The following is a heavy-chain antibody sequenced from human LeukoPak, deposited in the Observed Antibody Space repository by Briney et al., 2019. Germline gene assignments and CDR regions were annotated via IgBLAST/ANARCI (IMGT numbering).Heavy chain of an antibody. CDR2: IRYDGSNK. J-gene: IGHJ6*03. CDR3: AKVESSSSYYYYYYYMDV. Sequence: GGSLRLSCAASGFTFSSYGMHWVRQAPGKGLEWVAFIRYDGSNKYYADSVKGRFTISRDNSKNTLYLQMNSLRAEDTAVYYCAKVESSSSYYYYYYYMDVWGKGTTVTVSS. D-gene: IGHD6-13*01. CDR1: GFTFSSYG. V-gene: IGHV3-30*02.